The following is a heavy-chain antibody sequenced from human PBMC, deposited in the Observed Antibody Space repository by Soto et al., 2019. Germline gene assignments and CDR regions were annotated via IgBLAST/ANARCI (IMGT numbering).Heavy chain of an antibody. J-gene: IGHJ4*01. CDR3: GRGLSGKIVVFY. D-gene: IGHD1-26*01. V-gene: IGHV1-2*02. Sequence: ASVKVSCKTSGYTFTGHYSHWVRQAPQQGPEWMGEIGPESGATRYAQKFRGRVTMTMDTSITTVYMELKNLSPDDTAVYYCGRGLSGKIVVFYGGHGTQVKSPQ. CDR1: GYTFTGHY. CDR2: IGPESGAT.